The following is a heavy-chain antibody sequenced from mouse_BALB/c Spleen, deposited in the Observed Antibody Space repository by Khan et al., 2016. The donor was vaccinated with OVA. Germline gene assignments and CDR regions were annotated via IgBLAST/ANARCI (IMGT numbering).Heavy chain of an antibody. CDR3: ARGGITTEVGEYYAMDY. D-gene: IGHD1-1*01. CDR2: INSNGGST. J-gene: IGHJ4*01. CDR1: GFTFSTYG. Sequence: EVQLVESGGGLVQPGGSLKLSCAASGFTFSTYGMSWVRQTPDKRLELVATINSNGGSTYYPDSVKGRFTISRDNAKNTLYLQMSSLKSEDTAMYYFARGGITTEVGEYYAMDYWGQGTSVTVSS. V-gene: IGHV5-6-3*01.